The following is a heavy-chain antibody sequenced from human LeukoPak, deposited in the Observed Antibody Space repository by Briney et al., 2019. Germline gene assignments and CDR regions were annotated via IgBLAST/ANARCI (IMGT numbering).Heavy chain of an antibody. V-gene: IGHV3-48*04. J-gene: IGHJ3*02. Sequence: PGGSLRLSCAASGITFSTYSMNWVRQAPGKGLEWVSYISSSGSTIYYADSVKGRFTISRDNAKNSLYLQMTSLRAEDTAVYYCARPFYCSSTSCYVGGIRGAFDIWGQGTMVTVSS. CDR3: ARPFYCSSTSCYVGGIRGAFDI. D-gene: IGHD2-2*01. CDR2: ISSSGSTI. CDR1: GITFSTYS.